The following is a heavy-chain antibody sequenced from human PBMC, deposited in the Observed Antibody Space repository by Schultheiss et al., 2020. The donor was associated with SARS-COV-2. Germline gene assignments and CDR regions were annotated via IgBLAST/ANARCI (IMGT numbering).Heavy chain of an antibody. CDR2: ISGSGGST. J-gene: IGHJ4*02. V-gene: IGHV3-23*01. D-gene: IGHD5-18*01. CDR3: AKRGIQLCDY. CDR1: GFTFGDYA. Sequence: GGSLRLSCTASGFTFGDYAMSWFRQAPGKGLEWVSAISGSGGSTYYADSVKGRFTISRDNSKNTLYLQMNSLRAEDTAVYYCAKRGIQLCDYWGQGTLVTVSS.